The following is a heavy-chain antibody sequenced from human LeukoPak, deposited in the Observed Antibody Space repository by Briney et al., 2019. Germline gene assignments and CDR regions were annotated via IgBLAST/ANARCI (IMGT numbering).Heavy chain of an antibody. CDR3: ARGGAFYRGILTGPDAFDI. D-gene: IGHD3-9*01. Sequence: SETLSLTCAVYGGSFSGYYWSWFRQPPGKGLEWIGEINHSGSTNYNPSLKSRVTISVDTSKNQFSLKLSSVTAADTAVYYCARGGAFYRGILTGPDAFDIWGQGTMVTVSS. J-gene: IGHJ3*02. CDR1: GGSFSGYY. V-gene: IGHV4-34*01. CDR2: INHSGST.